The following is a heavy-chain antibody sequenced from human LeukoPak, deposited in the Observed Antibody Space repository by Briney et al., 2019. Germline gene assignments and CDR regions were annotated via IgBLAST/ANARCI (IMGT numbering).Heavy chain of an antibody. V-gene: IGHV1-18*01. Sequence: GASVKASCKASGYTFTSYGISWVRQAPGQGLEWMGWISAYNGNTNYAQKLQGRVTMTTDTSTSTAYMELSRLRSDDTAVYYCASVYSSSGSGDYWGQGTLVTVSS. CDR2: ISAYNGNT. J-gene: IGHJ4*02. CDR3: ASVYSSSGSGDY. CDR1: GYTFTSYG. D-gene: IGHD6-13*01.